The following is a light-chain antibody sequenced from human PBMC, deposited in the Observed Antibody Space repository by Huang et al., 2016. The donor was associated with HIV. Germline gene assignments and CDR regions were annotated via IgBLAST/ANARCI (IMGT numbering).Light chain of an antibody. Sequence: DIVMTQSPLSLPVTAGERASISCTSSQSLLHSNEHNYLDWYLQKPGQSPHLLIYVVSYRPSGVPDRFSGGGSGTNFPLRISRVEAEDAGVYYCMQALQTPYTFGQGTKLEI. CDR2: VVS. J-gene: IGKJ2*01. CDR1: QSLLHSNEHNY. V-gene: IGKV2-28*01. CDR3: MQALQTPYT.